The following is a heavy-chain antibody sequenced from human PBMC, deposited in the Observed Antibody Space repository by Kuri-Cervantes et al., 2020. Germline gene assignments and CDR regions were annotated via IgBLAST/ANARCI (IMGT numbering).Heavy chain of an antibody. D-gene: IGHD1-26*01. CDR1: GFTFSSYS. CDR3: ARASGGGGGSYQSYPCDY. J-gene: IGHJ4*02. CDR2: ISSSTSTV. Sequence: GESLKISCAASGFTFSSYSMNWVCQAPGKGLEWVSYISSSTSTVYYAESVKGRFTISRDNAKNSLYLQMNSLRDEDTAVYYCARASGGGGGSYQSYPCDYWGQGTLVTVSS. V-gene: IGHV3-48*02.